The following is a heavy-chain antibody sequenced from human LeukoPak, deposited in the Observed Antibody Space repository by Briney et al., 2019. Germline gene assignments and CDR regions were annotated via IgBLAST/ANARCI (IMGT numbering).Heavy chain of an antibody. CDR1: GFTFSSEW. CDR2: IKPDEGEK. D-gene: IGHD3-10*01. J-gene: IGHJ2*01. CDR3: VRYYTKHSWYFDL. V-gene: IGHV3-7*01. Sequence: GGSLRLSCAASGFTFSSEWMIWVRQAPGKGLEGVANIKPDEGEKYYVDSVKGRFTVSRDNAKNSLYLQMDSLRAEDTAVYYCVRYYTKHSWYFDLWGRGTLVTVSS.